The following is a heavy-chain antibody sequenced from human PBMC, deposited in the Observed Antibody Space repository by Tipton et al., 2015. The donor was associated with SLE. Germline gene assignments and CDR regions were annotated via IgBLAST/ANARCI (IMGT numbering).Heavy chain of an antibody. CDR2: ISHDGGA. CDR3: ARDGGQRVISGTYDFYYYGLDV. J-gene: IGHJ6*02. Sequence: TLSLTCTVSGGSISGYYWAWLRQSPGKGLEWIGEISHDGGANYNPSLESRGTISLETSKNQFSLKLTSVTAADTAVYYCARDGGQRVISGTYDFYYYGLDVWGQGTTVTVSS. D-gene: IGHD6-13*01. V-gene: IGHV4-34*01. CDR1: GGSISGYY.